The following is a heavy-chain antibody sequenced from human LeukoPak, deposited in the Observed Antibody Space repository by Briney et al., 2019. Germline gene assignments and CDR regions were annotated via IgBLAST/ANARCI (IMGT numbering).Heavy chain of an antibody. CDR2: ITSSGTYI. CDR1: GFTFSNYN. V-gene: IGHV3-21*01. D-gene: IGHD1-26*01. J-gene: IGHJ6*03. Sequence: PGGSLRLSCAASGFTFSNYNMNWVRQAPGKAMDWVSSITSSGTYIFYADSVKGRFTISRDNAKNSLYLQMDSLGPEDTAVYYCARDPYSGNYGNDYYYYMDVWGKGTTATISS. CDR3: ARDPYSGNYGNDYYYYMDV.